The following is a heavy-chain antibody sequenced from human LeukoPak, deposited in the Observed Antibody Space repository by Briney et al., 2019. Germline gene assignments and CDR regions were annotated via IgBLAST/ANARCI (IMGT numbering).Heavy chain of an antibody. J-gene: IGHJ4*02. D-gene: IGHD3-22*01. CDR3: AKGDYDSSGYYYSPLFDY. Sequence: PGGSLRLSCTASGFTFSSYAMSWVRQTPGKGLEWVSGISWNSGSIGYADSVKGRFTISRDNAKNSLYLQMNSLRAEDTALYYCAKGDYDSSGYYYSPLFDYWGQGTLVTVSS. V-gene: IGHV3-9*01. CDR2: ISWNSGSI. CDR1: GFTFSSYA.